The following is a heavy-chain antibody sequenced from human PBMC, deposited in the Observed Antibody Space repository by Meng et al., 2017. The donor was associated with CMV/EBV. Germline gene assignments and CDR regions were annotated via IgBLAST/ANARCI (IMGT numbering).Heavy chain of an antibody. V-gene: IGHV4-39*07. Sequence: SETLSLTCTVSGGSISSSSYYWGWIRQPPGKGLEWIGSIYYSGSTYYNPSLKSRVTISVDTSKNQFSLKLSSVTAADTAVYYCAEYDFWTYYFDYWARERWSPSPQ. D-gene: IGHD3-3*01. CDR2: IYYSGST. J-gene: IGHJ4*02. CDR3: AEYDFWTYYFDY. CDR1: GGSISSSSYY.